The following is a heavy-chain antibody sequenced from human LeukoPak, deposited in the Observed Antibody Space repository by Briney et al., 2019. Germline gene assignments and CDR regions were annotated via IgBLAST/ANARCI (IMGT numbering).Heavy chain of an antibody. J-gene: IGHJ3*02. CDR2: IIPIFGTA. V-gene: IGHV1-69*05. CDR3: ARALCSSTSCPDAFDI. CDR1: GGTFSSYA. Sequence: LRASVKVSCKASGGTFSSYAISWVRQAPGQGLEWMGGIIPIFGTANYAQKFQGRVTITTDESTSTAYMELSSLRSEDTAVYYCARALCSSTSCPDAFDIWGQGTMVTVSS. D-gene: IGHD2-2*01.